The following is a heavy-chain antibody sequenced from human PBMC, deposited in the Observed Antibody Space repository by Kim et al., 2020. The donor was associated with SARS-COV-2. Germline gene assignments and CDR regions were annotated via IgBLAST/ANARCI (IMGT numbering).Heavy chain of an antibody. Sequence: GGSLRLSCAASGFTFSSYWMHWVRQAPGKGLVWVSRINSDGSSTSYADSVKGRFTISRDNAKNTLYLQMNSLRAEDTAVYYCARDPYSSGWTWDYYYYYGMDVWGQGTTVTVSS. D-gene: IGHD6-19*01. V-gene: IGHV3-74*01. CDR2: INSDGSST. CDR1: GFTFSSYW. J-gene: IGHJ6*02. CDR3: ARDPYSSGWTWDYYYYYGMDV.